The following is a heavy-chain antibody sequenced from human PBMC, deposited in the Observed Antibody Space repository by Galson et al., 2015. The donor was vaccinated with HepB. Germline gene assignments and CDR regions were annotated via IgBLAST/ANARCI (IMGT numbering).Heavy chain of an antibody. CDR1: GYTFTSYY. Sequence: SVKVSCKASGYTFTSYYMHWVRQAPGQGLEWMGIINPSGGSTSYAQKFQGRVTMTRDTSTSTVYMELSSLRSEDTAVYYCARFQGYCSGGSCSNLYGMDVWGQGTTVTVSS. CDR2: INPSGGST. J-gene: IGHJ6*02. CDR3: ARFQGYCSGGSCSNLYGMDV. D-gene: IGHD2-15*01. V-gene: IGHV1-46*01.